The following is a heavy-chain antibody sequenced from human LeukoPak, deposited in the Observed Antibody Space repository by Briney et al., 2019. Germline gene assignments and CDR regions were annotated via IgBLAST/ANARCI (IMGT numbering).Heavy chain of an antibody. CDR1: GFTFSSYA. Sequence: PGGSLRLSCAASGFTFSSYAMSWVRQAPGKGLEWVSAISGSGGSTYYADSVKGRFTISRDNSKNTLYLQMNSPRAEDTAVYYCAKDRSSYGNYFDYWGQGTLVTVSS. CDR3: AKDRSSYGNYFDY. D-gene: IGHD5-18*01. J-gene: IGHJ4*02. CDR2: ISGSGGST. V-gene: IGHV3-23*01.